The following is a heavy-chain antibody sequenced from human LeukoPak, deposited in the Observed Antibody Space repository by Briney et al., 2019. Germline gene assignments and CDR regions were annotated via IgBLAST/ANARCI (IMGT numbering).Heavy chain of an antibody. CDR2: ISGSGGST. D-gene: IGHD4-11*01. CDR3: AREIVSNPNPGFWYFDL. V-gene: IGHV3-23*01. Sequence: GGSLRLSCAASGFTFSSYAMSWVRQAPGKGLEWVSAISGSGGSTYYADSVKGRFTISRDNSKNTLYLQMNSLRAEDTAVYYCAREIVSNPNPGFWYFDLWGRGTLVTVSS. CDR1: GFTFSSYA. J-gene: IGHJ2*01.